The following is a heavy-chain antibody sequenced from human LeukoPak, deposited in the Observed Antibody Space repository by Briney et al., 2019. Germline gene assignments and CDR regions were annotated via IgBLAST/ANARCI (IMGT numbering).Heavy chain of an antibody. Sequence: GGSLRLSCAASGFTFSSYAMHWVRQAPGKRLEWVAVISYDGSNKYYADSVKGRFTISRDNSKNTLYLQMNSLRAEDTAVYYCAAGEPALDYWGQGTLVTVSS. V-gene: IGHV3-30-3*01. CDR1: GFTFSSYA. J-gene: IGHJ4*02. CDR2: ISYDGSNK. CDR3: AAGEPALDY. D-gene: IGHD3-10*01.